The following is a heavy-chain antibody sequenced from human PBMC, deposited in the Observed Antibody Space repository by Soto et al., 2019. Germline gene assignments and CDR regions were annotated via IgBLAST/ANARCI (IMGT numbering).Heavy chain of an antibody. D-gene: IGHD6-13*01. CDR1: GGSVSSGSYS. CDR3: ARDRIAAADYYYYYGMEV. Sequence: PSETLSLTCTVSGGSVSSGSYSCSWILQPPGKGLEWIGYIYYSVSTSYNPSLKSRVTISVDTSKNQCSLKMSSVTAADTAVYYCARDRIAAADYYYYYGMEVWGQGTPLT. CDR2: IYYSVST. V-gene: IGHV4-61*01. J-gene: IGHJ6*02.